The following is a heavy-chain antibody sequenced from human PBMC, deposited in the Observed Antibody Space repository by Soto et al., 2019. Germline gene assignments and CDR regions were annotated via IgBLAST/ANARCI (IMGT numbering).Heavy chain of an antibody. V-gene: IGHV4-59*01. J-gene: IGHJ4*02. CDR3: ARNLDY. CDR2: IYYSGST. CDR1: GGSISSYY. Sequence: SETLSLTCTVSGGSISSYYWSWIRQPPGKGLEWIGYIYYSGSTNYNPSLKSRVTISVDTSKNQFSLKLSSVTTADTAVYYCARNLDYWGQGTLVTVSS.